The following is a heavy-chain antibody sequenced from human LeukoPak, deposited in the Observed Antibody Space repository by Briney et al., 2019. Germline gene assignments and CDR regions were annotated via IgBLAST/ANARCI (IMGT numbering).Heavy chain of an antibody. CDR3: ARGRGYDYVWGSYRLVSSPDY. V-gene: IGHV4-34*01. Sequence: PSETLSLTCAVYGGSFSGYYWSWIRQPPGKGLEWIGEINHSGSTNYNPSLKSRVTISVDTSKNQFSLKLSSVTAADTAVYYCARGRGYDYVWGSYRLVSSPDYWGQGTLVTVSS. CDR1: GGSFSGYY. J-gene: IGHJ4*02. D-gene: IGHD3-16*02. CDR2: INHSGST.